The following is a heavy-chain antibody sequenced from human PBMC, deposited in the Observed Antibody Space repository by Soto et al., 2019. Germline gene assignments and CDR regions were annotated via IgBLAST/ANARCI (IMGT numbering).Heavy chain of an antibody. Sequence: VACKASLGIIYRSAINLVRQAPREGSEGMGGIVPMNGSPKYGQEFLGRVTISADASATTAYMDLSGLKSEDTAVYYFFFAPRRTSRSTIFWGRGTLVTVSS. J-gene: IGHJ2*01. CDR1: LGIIYRSA. CDR3: FFAPRRTSRSTIF. CDR2: IVPMNGSP. V-gene: IGHV1-69*01. D-gene: IGHD3-3*01.